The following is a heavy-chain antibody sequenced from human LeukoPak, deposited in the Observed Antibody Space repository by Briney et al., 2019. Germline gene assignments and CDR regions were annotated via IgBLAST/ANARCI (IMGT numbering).Heavy chain of an antibody. CDR2: IWYDGSNK. V-gene: IGHV3-33*01. Sequence: GGSLRLSCAASGFTFSSYGMRWVRQAPGKGLEWVAVIWYDGSNKYYADSVKGRFAISRDNSKNTLYLQMNSLRAEDTAVYYCARDLLSTVTTSHYGMDVWGQGTTVTVSS. D-gene: IGHD4-17*01. CDR1: GFTFSSYG. J-gene: IGHJ6*02. CDR3: ARDLLSTVTTSHYGMDV.